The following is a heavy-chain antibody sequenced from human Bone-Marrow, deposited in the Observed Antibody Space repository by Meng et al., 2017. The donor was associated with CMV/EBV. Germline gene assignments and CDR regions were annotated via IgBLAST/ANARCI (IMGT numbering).Heavy chain of an antibody. V-gene: IGHV1-8*01. Sequence: ASVKVSCKASGYTFSYYDIIWVRQASGQGLEWVGWMNPNRGNTAYAQKFQGRVTMTRDTSTSIAYMELSSLRSGDTAVYYCARGQVQCSTINCHDYRFSGMGVWGQGATVTGSS. CDR2: MNPNRGNT. D-gene: IGHD2/OR15-2a*01. CDR3: ARGQVQCSTINCHDYRFSGMGV. CDR1: GYTFSYYD. J-gene: IGHJ6*02.